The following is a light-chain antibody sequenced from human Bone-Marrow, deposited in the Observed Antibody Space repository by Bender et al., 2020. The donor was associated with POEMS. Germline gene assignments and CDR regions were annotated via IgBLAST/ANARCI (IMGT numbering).Light chain of an antibody. Sequence: QSVLTQPPSASGTPGQRVTISCSGSSSNIGGNVVNWYQHLPGTAPRLLIYANINRPSGVPDRFSGSKSGTSVSLAITGLQAEDEADYYCQSFDTSLSGWVFGAGTKLTV. CDR3: QSFDTSLSGWV. CDR1: SSNIGGNV. J-gene: IGLJ3*02. V-gene: IGLV1-40*01. CDR2: ANI.